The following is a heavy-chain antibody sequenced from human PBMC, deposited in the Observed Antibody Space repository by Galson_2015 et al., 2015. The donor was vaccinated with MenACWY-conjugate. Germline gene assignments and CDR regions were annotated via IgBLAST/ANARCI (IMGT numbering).Heavy chain of an antibody. V-gene: IGHV3-74*03. CDR2: INGDGSKI. J-gene: IGHJ5*02. Sequence: SLRLSCAASGFTFKNYWMHWVRQAPGTGLVRVARINGDGSKITYADSVKGRFTISRDNAKNTMNLQMNSLRAEDTAVYYCARDYPYDVWSSLSHNYFDPWGQGTLVTVSS. CDR3: ARDYPYDVWSSLSHNYFDP. D-gene: IGHD3-3*01. CDR1: GFTFKNYW.